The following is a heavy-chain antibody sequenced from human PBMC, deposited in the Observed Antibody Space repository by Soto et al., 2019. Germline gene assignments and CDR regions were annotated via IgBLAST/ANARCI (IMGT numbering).Heavy chain of an antibody. CDR3: ARPYSYGPAAFEI. CDR2: IYYSGST. Sequence: SETLSLTCTVSGGSISSGDYYWSWIRQPPGKGLEWIGYIYYSGSTYYNPSLKSRVTISVDTSKNQFSLKLSSVTAADTAVYYCARPYSYGPAAFEIWGQGTMVAVSS. J-gene: IGHJ3*02. V-gene: IGHV4-30-4*01. D-gene: IGHD5-18*01. CDR1: GGSISSGDYY.